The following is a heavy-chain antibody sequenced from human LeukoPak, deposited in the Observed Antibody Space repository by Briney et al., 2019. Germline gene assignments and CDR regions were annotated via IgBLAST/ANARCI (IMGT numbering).Heavy chain of an antibody. Sequence: GASVKVSCKVSGYTLTDLSMHWVRQAPGKGLEWMGGVDSDDGERLYAQKFQGRVTMTEDAFIDTAYMELGGLRSDDTAVYFCATEVGSRYFEYWGQGALVTVSS. D-gene: IGHD6-19*01. CDR1: GYTLTDLS. CDR2: VDSDDGER. V-gene: IGHV1-24*01. J-gene: IGHJ4*02. CDR3: ATEVGSRYFEY.